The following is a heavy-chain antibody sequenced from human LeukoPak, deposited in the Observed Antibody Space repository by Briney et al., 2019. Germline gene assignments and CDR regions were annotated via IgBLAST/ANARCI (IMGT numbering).Heavy chain of an antibody. CDR1: GGSFSGYY. D-gene: IGHD2-2*01. CDR3: ARGPYCSSTSCLIAAAANWFDP. Sequence: PSETLSLTCAVYGGSFSGYYWSWIRQPPGKGLEWIGEINHSGSTNYNPSLKSRATISVDTSKNQFSLKLSSVTAADTAVYLCARGPYCSSTSCLIAAAANWFDPWGQGTLVTVSS. CDR2: INHSGST. J-gene: IGHJ5*02. V-gene: IGHV4-34*01.